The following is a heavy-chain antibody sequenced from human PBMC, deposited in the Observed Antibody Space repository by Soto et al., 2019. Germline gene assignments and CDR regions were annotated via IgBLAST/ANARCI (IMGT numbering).Heavy chain of an antibody. CDR2: IIPILGIA. CDR3: ARALYSSSWYVRWFGP. V-gene: IGHV1-69*02. Sequence: QVQLVQSGAEVKKPGSSVKVSCKASGGTFSSYTISWVRQAPGQGLEWMGRIIPILGIANYAQKFQGRVTITADKSTSTAYMELSSLRSEDTAVYYCARALYSSSWYVRWFGPWGQGTLVTVSS. D-gene: IGHD6-13*01. J-gene: IGHJ5*02. CDR1: GGTFSSYT.